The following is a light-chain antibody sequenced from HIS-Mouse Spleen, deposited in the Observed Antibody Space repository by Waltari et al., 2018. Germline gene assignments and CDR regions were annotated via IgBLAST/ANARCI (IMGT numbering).Light chain of an antibody. CDR1: QSLLHSNGYNY. V-gene: IGKV2-28*01. CDR3: MQALQTPFT. Sequence: DIVMTQSPLSLPVTPGEPASISCMSRQSLLHSNGYNYLDWYLQKPGQSPQLLIYWGSNRASGVPDRFSGSGSGTDFTLKISRVEAEDVGVYYCMQALQTPFTFGPGTKVDIK. CDR2: WGS. J-gene: IGKJ3*01.